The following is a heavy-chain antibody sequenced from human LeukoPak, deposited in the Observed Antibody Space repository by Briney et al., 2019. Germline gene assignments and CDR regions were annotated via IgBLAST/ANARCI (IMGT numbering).Heavy chain of an antibody. CDR2: IYYSGST. CDR3: ARDLRYCSSTSCYHSDAFDI. J-gene: IGHJ3*02. Sequence: SETLSLTCTVSGGSISSYYWSWIRQPPGKGLEWIGYIYYSGSTNYNPSLKGRVTISVDTSKNPFSLKLSSVTAADTAVYYCARDLRYCSSTSCYHSDAFDIWGQGTMVTVSS. D-gene: IGHD2-2*01. CDR1: GGSISSYY. V-gene: IGHV4-59*01.